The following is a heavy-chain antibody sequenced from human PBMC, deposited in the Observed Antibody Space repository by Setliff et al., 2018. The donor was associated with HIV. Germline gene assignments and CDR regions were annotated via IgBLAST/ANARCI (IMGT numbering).Heavy chain of an antibody. V-gene: IGHV1-18*01. CDR3: ARVWEWNYDLGY. Sequence: ASVKVSCKASGYTFTTYGISWVRQAPGQGLEWMGWISAYNGNTNYTQKLQGRVTMTTDTSTSTAYMELRSLRSDDTAVYYCARVWEWNYDLGYWGQGTLVTVSS. CDR1: GYTFTTYG. CDR2: ISAYNGNT. D-gene: IGHD1-7*01. J-gene: IGHJ4*02.